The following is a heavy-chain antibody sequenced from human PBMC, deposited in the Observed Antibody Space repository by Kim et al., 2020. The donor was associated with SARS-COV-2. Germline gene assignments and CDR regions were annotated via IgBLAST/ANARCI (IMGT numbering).Heavy chain of an antibody. CDR3: ARDQVTIFGVVITD. CDR1: GFTFSSYG. CDR2: IWYDGSNK. D-gene: IGHD3-3*01. J-gene: IGHJ4*02. Sequence: GGSLRLSCAASGFTFSSYGMHWVRQAPGKGLEWVAVIWYDGSNKYYADSVKGRFTISRDNSKNTLYLQMNSLRAEDTAVYYCARDQVTIFGVVITDWGQGTLVTVSS. V-gene: IGHV3-33*01.